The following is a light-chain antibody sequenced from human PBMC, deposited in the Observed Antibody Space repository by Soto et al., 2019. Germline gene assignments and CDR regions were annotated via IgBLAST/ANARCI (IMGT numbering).Light chain of an antibody. V-gene: IGLV1-40*01. CDR3: QSYDSSLSGS. Sequence: QYVLTQPPSVSGAPGQRVTISCTGSSSNIGAGYDVHWYQQLPGTAPKLLIYGNSNRPSGVPDRFSGSKSGTSASLAITGRQAEDEADYYCQSYDSSLSGSFGGGTKLTVL. CDR1: SSNIGAGYD. CDR2: GNS. J-gene: IGLJ2*01.